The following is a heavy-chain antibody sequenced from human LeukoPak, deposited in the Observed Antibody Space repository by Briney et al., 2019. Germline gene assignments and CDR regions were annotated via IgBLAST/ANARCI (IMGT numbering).Heavy chain of an antibody. CDR1: GFTFSSYA. CDR3: AKNRPRWRVEVGFDY. Sequence: GGSLRLSCAASGFTFSSYAMHWVRQAPGKGLEWVAVISYDGSNKYYADSVKGRFTISRDNSKNTLYLQMNSLRAEDTAVYYCAKNRPRWRVEVGFDYWGQGTLVTVSS. D-gene: IGHD6-19*01. CDR2: ISYDGSNK. J-gene: IGHJ4*02. V-gene: IGHV3-30*18.